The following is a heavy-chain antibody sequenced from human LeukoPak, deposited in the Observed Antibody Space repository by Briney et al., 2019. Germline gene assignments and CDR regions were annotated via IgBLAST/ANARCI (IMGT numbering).Heavy chain of an antibody. D-gene: IGHD3-10*01. CDR2: IIPIFGTA. CDR3: ARDLGSGSYYYYYYMDV. Sequence: SVKVSCKASGYTFTSYGISWVRQAPGQGLEWMGRIIPIFGTANYAQKFQGRVTITTDESTSTAYMELSSLRSEDTAVYYCARDLGSGSYYYYYYMDVWGKGTTVTVSS. V-gene: IGHV1-69*05. CDR1: GYTFTSYG. J-gene: IGHJ6*03.